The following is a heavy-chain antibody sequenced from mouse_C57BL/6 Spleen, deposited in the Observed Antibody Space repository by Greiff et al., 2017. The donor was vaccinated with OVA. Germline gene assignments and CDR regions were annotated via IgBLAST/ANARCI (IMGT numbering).Heavy chain of an antibody. CDR1: GFNIKDDY. J-gene: IGHJ3*01. CDR2: IDPENGDT. Sequence: VQLQQSGAELVRPGASVKLSCTASGFNIKDDYMHWVKQRPEQGLEWIGWIDPENGDTEYASKFQGKATITADTSSNTAYLQLSSLTSEDTAVYYCTTRSSCPAWVAYWGQGTLVTVSA. D-gene: IGHD1-1*01. CDR3: TTRSSCPAWVAY. V-gene: IGHV14-4*01.